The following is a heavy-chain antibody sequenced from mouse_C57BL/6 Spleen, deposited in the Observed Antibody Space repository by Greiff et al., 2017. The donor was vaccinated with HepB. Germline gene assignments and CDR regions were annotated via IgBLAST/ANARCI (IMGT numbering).Heavy chain of an antibody. V-gene: IGHV1-82*01. CDR3: ARYHNDYGSPYYAMDY. Sequence: QVQLKESGPELVKPGASVKISCKASGYAFSSSWMNWVKQRPGKGLEWIGRIYPGDGDTNYNGKFKGKATLTADKSSSTAYMQLSSLTSEDSAVYGCARYHNDYGSPYYAMDYWGQGTSVTVSS. CDR2: IYPGDGDT. J-gene: IGHJ4*01. CDR1: GYAFSSSW. D-gene: IGHD1-1*01.